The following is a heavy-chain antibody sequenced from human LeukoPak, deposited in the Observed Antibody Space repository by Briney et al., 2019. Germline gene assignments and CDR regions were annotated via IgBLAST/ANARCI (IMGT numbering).Heavy chain of an antibody. Sequence: GASVKVSCKTSGYTFTNYDINWVRQATGQGLEWMGWMNPKSGNTGSAQRFQGRVTMTRDTSISTAYMELISLRSEDTAVYYCARVWGVIDYWGQGTLVTVSS. CDR1: GYTFTNYD. J-gene: IGHJ4*02. D-gene: IGHD3-10*01. V-gene: IGHV1-8*01. CDR3: ARVWGVIDY. CDR2: MNPKSGNT.